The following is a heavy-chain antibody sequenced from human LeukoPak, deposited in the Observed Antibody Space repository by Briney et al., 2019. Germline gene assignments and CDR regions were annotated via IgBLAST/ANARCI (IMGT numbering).Heavy chain of an antibody. Sequence: PGGSLRLSCAASGFTFSSYAMHWVRQAPGKGLEWVAVISYDGSNKYYADFVKGRFTISRDNSKNTLYLQMNSLRDEDTAVYYCASSGSYRFDYWGQGTLVTVSS. D-gene: IGHD1-26*01. CDR2: ISYDGSNK. CDR3: ASSGSYRFDY. CDR1: GFTFSSYA. J-gene: IGHJ4*02. V-gene: IGHV3-30*04.